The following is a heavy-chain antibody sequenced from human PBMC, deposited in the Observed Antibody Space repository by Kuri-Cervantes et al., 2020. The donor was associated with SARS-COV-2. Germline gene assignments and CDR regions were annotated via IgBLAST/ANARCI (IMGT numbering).Heavy chain of an antibody. D-gene: IGHD6-13*01. J-gene: IGHJ6*02. V-gene: IGHV1-69*10. CDR1: GGTFSSYA. CDR3: ARDSRGAPGIAAAATLGNYGMDV. Sequence: SVKVSCKASGGTFSSYAISWVRQAPGQGLEWMGGIIPILGIANYAQKLQGRVTMTTDTSTSTAYMELRSLRSDDTAVYYCARDSRGAPGIAAAATLGNYGMDVWGQGTTVTVSS. CDR2: IIPILGIA.